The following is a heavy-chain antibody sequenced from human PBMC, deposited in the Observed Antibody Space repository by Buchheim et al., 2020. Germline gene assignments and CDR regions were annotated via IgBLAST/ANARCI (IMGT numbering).Heavy chain of an antibody. CDR3: ARDGPGIAARPQGGMDV. Sequence: QVQLQESGPGLVKPSETLSLTCTVSGGSISSYYWSWIRQPPGKGLEWIGYIYYSGSTNYNPSLKSRGTISVDTSKNQFSLKLSSVTAADTAVYYCARDGPGIAARPQGGMDVWGQGTT. CDR2: IYYSGST. V-gene: IGHV4-59*01. J-gene: IGHJ6*02. D-gene: IGHD6-6*01. CDR1: GGSISSYY.